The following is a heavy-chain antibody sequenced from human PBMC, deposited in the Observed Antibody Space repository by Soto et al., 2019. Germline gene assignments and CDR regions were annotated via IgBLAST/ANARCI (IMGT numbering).Heavy chain of an antibody. V-gene: IGHV3-33*01. CDR2: IWYDGSKK. CDR3: AGDASYYGLWSGYYPSRDGMDV. J-gene: IGHJ6*02. D-gene: IGHD3-3*01. Sequence: QVQVVESGGGVVQPGRSLRLSCAASGFTFSSFGMHWVRQAPGKGLEWVSLIWYDGSKKSYGDSVKGRFTISRDNSRNTVYLQMNSLRADDTAVYYCAGDASYYGLWSGYYPSRDGMDVWGQGTTVTVSS. CDR1: GFTFSSFG.